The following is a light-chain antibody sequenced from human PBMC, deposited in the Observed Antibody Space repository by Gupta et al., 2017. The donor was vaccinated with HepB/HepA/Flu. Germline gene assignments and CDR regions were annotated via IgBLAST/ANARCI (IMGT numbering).Light chain of an antibody. CDR3: CSYAGSSTSYV. CDR2: EVS. Sequence: QSALTQPASVSGSPGQSITISCTGTSSDVGSYNLVSWYQQHPGKAPKLMIEEVSKRPSGVSNRFSGSKSGNTASLTISGLQAEDEADYYCCSYAGSSTSYVFGTGTKVTVL. CDR1: SSDVGSYNL. V-gene: IGLV2-23*02. J-gene: IGLJ1*01.